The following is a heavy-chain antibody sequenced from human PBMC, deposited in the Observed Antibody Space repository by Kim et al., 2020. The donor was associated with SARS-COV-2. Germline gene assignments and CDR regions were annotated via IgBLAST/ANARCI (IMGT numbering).Heavy chain of an antibody. Sequence: SETLSLTCTVSGGSISSYYWSWIRQPPGKGLEWIGYIYYSGSTNYHPSLKSRVTISVDTSKNQFSLKLSSVTAADTAVYYCARQSCSSTSCYSFDYWGQGTLVTVSS. J-gene: IGHJ4*02. D-gene: IGHD2-2*02. CDR3: ARQSCSSTSCYSFDY. CDR1: GGSISSYY. CDR2: IYYSGST. V-gene: IGHV4-59*08.